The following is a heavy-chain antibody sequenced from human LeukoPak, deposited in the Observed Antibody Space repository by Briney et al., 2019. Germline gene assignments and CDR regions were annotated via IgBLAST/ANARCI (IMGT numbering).Heavy chain of an antibody. Sequence: GGSLRLSCAASGFTFSSYGMHWVRQAPGKGLEWVAVIWYDGSNKYYADSVKGRFTISRDNSKNPLYLQMNSLRAEDTAVYYCARDIEDASGREGEPDAFDIWGQGTMVTVSS. CDR2: IWYDGSNK. J-gene: IGHJ3*02. CDR1: GFTFSSYG. CDR3: ARDIEDASGREGEPDAFDI. V-gene: IGHV3-33*01. D-gene: IGHD3-10*01.